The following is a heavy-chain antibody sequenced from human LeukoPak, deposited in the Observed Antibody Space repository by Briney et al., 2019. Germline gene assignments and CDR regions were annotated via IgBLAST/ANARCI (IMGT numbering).Heavy chain of an antibody. Sequence: ASVKVSCKASGYTFTSYGISWVRQAPGQGLEWMGWISAYNGNTNYAQKLQGRVTMTTDTSTSTAYMELRSLRSDDTAVYYCARAGMKTYGFWSGYSVSWFDPWGQGTLVTVSS. CDR2: ISAYNGNT. CDR1: GYTFTSYG. D-gene: IGHD3-3*01. CDR3: ARAGMKTYGFWSGYSVSWFDP. J-gene: IGHJ5*02. V-gene: IGHV1-18*01.